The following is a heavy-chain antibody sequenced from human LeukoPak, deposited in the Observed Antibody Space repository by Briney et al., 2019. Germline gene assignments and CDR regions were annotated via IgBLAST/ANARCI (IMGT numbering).Heavy chain of an antibody. CDR1: GGPLSGHY. D-gene: IGHD3-22*01. CDR2: VSYTGRT. J-gene: IGHJ3*01. V-gene: IGHV4-59*11. CDR3: ARLLDNDISGDPDTFDV. Sequence: SEPLPLPCTVSGGPLSGHYWSWIRQPPGKRLEWIGYVSYTGRTKYNPSLQSRVTVSIDTSKSQFSLKLTSVTSADTAVYSCARLLDNDISGDPDTFDVWGQGTTVIVSS.